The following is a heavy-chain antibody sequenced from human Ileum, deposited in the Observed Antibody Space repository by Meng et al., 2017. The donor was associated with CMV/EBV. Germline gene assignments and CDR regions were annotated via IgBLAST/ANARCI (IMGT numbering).Heavy chain of an antibody. D-gene: IGHD2-15*01. J-gene: IGHJ5*02. V-gene: IGHV3-74*01. Sequence: GESLKISCKGSGYTFSRYWMHWARQAPGKGLVWVSRINSDGSSTSYADSVRGRFTISRDNAKNTLYLQMNSLRVEDTGVYYCIRSDCIGSCYGRFDPWGQGTLVTVSS. CDR2: INSDGSST. CDR1: GYTFSRYW. CDR3: IRSDCIGSCYGRFDP.